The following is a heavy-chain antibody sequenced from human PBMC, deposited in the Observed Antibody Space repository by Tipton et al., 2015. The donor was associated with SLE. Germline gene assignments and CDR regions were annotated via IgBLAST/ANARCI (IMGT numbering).Heavy chain of an antibody. CDR2: ISGSGGST. Sequence: SLRLSCAASGFTFSSYGMHWVRQAPGKGLEWVSGISGSGGSTYYADSVKGRFTISRDNSKNTLFLQMDSLRAEDTALYYCARGFGKAVADLDYWGQGTLVTVSS. CDR1: GFTFSSYG. V-gene: IGHV3-23*01. D-gene: IGHD6-19*01. CDR3: ARGFGKAVADLDY. J-gene: IGHJ4*02.